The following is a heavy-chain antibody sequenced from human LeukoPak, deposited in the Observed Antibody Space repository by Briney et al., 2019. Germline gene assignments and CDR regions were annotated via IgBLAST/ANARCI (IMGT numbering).Heavy chain of an antibody. Sequence: GGSLRLSCAASGFTVSSNYMSWVRQAPGKGLEWVSVIYSGGSTYYADSVKGRFTISRDNSKNTLYLQMNSLRAEDTAVYYCARLPTYDDYFDYWGQGTLVTVSS. J-gene: IGHJ4*02. CDR3: ARLPTYDDYFDY. V-gene: IGHV3-66*01. D-gene: IGHD5-12*01. CDR1: GFTVSSNY. CDR2: IYSGGST.